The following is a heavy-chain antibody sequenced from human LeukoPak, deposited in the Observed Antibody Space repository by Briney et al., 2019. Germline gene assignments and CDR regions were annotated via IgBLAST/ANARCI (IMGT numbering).Heavy chain of an antibody. CDR2: ISGSGGST. J-gene: IGHJ4*02. CDR1: GFTFSSYA. D-gene: IGHD5-18*01. V-gene: IGHV3-23*01. CDR3: AKEAQLWSLYSRVFKLPYYFDY. Sequence: GGSLRLSCAASGFTFSSYAMSWVRQAPGKGLEWVSAISGSGGSTYYADSVKGRFTISRDNSKNTLYLQMNSLRAEDTAVYYCAKEAQLWSLYSRVFKLPYYFDYWGQGTLVTVSS.